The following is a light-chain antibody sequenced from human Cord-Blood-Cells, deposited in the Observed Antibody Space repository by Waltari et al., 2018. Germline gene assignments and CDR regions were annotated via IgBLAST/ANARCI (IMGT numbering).Light chain of an antibody. V-gene: IGKV1-39*01. CDR1: QSISSY. CDR2: AAS. J-gene: IGKJ1*01. CDR3: RQSYSTPRT. Sequence: DIQMTQSPSSLSASVGYRVPITFRASQSISSYLNWDQQKPGKAPKLLIYAASRLQSGVPSRFSGSGSGTDFTLTSSRLQPEDCATDYCRQSYSTPRTFGQGTKVEIK.